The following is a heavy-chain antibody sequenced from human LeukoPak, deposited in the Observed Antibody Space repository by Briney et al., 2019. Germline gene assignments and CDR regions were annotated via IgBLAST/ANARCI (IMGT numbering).Heavy chain of an antibody. J-gene: IGHJ6*02. CDR3: ARGDYDSNGYSNPGYYGMDV. CDR1: GGSISSGGYY. V-gene: IGHV4-31*03. Sequence: PSETLSLTCTVSGGSISSGGYYWSWIRQHPGKGLEWIGYIYYSGSTYYNPSLKSRVTISVDTSKNQFSLKLSSVTAADTAVYYCARGDYDSNGYSNPGYYGMDVWGQGTTVTVSS. D-gene: IGHD3-22*01. CDR2: IYYSGST.